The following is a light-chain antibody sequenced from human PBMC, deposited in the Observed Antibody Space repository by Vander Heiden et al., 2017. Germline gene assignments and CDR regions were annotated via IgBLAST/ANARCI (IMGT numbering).Light chain of an antibody. CDR1: QSISSW. CDR3: QGYKSYPST. V-gene: IGKV1-5*03. CDR2: KAS. J-gene: IGKJ2*01. Sequence: DIQMTQSPSTLSASVGDRVTITCRARQSISSWLAWYQQKPGKAPKLLIYKASSLESGVPSRFSGSGSGTEFTLTMSSLQPDDFTTYYCQGYKSYPSTFGQGTKLEIK.